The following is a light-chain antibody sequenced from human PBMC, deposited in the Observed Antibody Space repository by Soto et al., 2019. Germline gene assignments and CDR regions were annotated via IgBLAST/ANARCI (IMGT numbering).Light chain of an antibody. CDR3: HQYGKLQPIT. CDR2: DAS. Sequence: DIQMTQSPSSLSASVGDRVTITCQASQGISNYLNWYQQKPGKAPKLLIYDASNLETGVPSRYSGSRCGTDFSLTITRLRPEDISTYYCHQYGKLQPITFDPRNKVYIK. J-gene: IGKJ3*01. V-gene: IGKV1-33*01. CDR1: QGISNY.